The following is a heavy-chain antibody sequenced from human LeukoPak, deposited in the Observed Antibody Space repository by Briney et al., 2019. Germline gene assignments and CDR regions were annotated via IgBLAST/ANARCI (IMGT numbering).Heavy chain of an antibody. Sequence: PSETLSLTCIVSGGSLSSSSYYWGWIRQPPGKGLEGIGSIYYRGSTYYNPSLKSRVTISVDTSKNQFSLKLRSVTAADTDVYYCARDRMGTVMVPIDYWGQGTLVTVSS. CDR2: IYYRGST. J-gene: IGHJ4*02. D-gene: IGHD5-18*01. V-gene: IGHV4-39*07. CDR3: ARDRMGTVMVPIDY. CDR1: GGSLSSSSYY.